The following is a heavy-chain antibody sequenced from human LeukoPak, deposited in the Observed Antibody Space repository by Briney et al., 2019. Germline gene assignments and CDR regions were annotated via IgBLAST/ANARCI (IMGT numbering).Heavy chain of an antibody. CDR2: IYYSGST. J-gene: IGHJ5*02. Sequence: SETLSLTCTVSGGSISSYYWSWIRQPPGKGLEWIGNIYYSGSTNYNPSLKSRVTISVDTSKNQFSLKLSSVTAADTAVYYCARGGSSSWYDWFDPWGQGTLVTVSS. CDR1: GGSISSYY. D-gene: IGHD6-13*01. V-gene: IGHV4-59*01. CDR3: ARGGSSSWYDWFDP.